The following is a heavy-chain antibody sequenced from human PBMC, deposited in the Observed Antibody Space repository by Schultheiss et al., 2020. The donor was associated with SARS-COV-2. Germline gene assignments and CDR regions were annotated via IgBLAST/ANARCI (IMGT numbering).Heavy chain of an antibody. CDR2: IYYSGST. Sequence: SETLSLTCTVSGGSISSYYWSWIRQPPGKGLEWIGYIYYSGSTNYNPSLKSRVTISVDTSKNQFSLQLNSVTPEDTAVYYCARDSVWNYNYYHYGMDVWGQGTTVTVSS. CDR1: GGSISSYY. D-gene: IGHD1-7*01. CDR3: ARDSVWNYNYYHYGMDV. J-gene: IGHJ6*02. V-gene: IGHV4-59*12.